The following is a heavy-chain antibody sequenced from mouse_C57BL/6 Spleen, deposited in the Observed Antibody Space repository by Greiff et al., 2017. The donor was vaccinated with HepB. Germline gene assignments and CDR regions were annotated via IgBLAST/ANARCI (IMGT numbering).Heavy chain of an antibody. CDR1: GYTFTSYW. CDR2: IDPSDSYT. J-gene: IGHJ2*01. V-gene: IGHV1-69*01. CDR3: ARSGDYDGAFDY. D-gene: IGHD2-4*01. Sequence: QVQLQQPGAELVMPGASVKLSCKASGYTFTSYWMHWVKQRPGQGLEWIGEIDPSDSYTNYNQKFKGKSTLTVDKSSSTAYMQLSSLTSEDSAVYYCARSGDYDGAFDYWGQGTTLTVSS.